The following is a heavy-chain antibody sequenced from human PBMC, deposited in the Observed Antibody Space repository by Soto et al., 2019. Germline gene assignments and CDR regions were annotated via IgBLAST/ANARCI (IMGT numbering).Heavy chain of an antibody. V-gene: IGHV3-21*01. CDR3: ARNRTGQTINDY. CDR1: GFTFSNFY. Sequence: ESGGGLVKPGGSLRLSCEVSGFTFSNFYMTWVRQAPGKGLEWVSSISNSGSYIYYADSVKGRFTISRDNAKNSLFLQMNSLRAEDTAVYYCARNRTGQTINDYCCQGTLVTVSS. CDR2: ISNSGSYI. J-gene: IGHJ4*02.